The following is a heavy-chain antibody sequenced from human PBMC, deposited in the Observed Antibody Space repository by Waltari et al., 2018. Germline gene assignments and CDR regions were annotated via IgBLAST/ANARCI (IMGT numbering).Heavy chain of an antibody. CDR3: VRGSTGIIFDY. D-gene: IGHD1-1*01. CDR2: INWNGGRT. Sequence: EVQLVESGGGVVGPGGSLRLSCAVFGFTFHDYGMTLVRQVPGRGLEWVSGINWNGGRTRYTESVKGRFTISRDNAKNSLYLQMNSLRAEDTALYYCVRGSTGIIFDYWGQGTLVTVSS. V-gene: IGHV3-20*04. CDR1: GFTFHDYG. J-gene: IGHJ4*02.